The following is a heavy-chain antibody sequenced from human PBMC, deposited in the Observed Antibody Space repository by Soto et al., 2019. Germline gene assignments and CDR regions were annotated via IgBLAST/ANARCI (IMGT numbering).Heavy chain of an antibody. J-gene: IGHJ6*02. Sequence: SVKVSCKASRGTFSSYAISWVRQAPGQGLEWMGGIIPIFGTANYAQKFQGRVTITADESTSTAYMELSSLRSEDTAVYYCASRSGYSSGWYSEIDYYYGMDVWGQGTTVTVSS. V-gene: IGHV1-69*13. CDR1: RGTFSSYA. CDR2: IIPIFGTA. D-gene: IGHD6-19*01. CDR3: ASRSGYSSGWYSEIDYYYGMDV.